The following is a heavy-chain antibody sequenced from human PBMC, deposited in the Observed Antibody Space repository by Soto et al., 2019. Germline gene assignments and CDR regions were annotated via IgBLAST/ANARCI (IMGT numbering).Heavy chain of an antibody. Sequence: VKVSCKASGGTFSSYAISWVRQAPGQGLEWMGGIIPIFGTANYAQKFQGRVTITADESTSTAYMELSSLRSEDTAVYYCARSRSSGYYFRYYYYYGMDVWGQGTTVTVSS. J-gene: IGHJ6*02. CDR1: GGTFSSYA. CDR3: ARSRSSGYYFRYYYYYGMDV. CDR2: IIPIFGTA. V-gene: IGHV1-69*01. D-gene: IGHD3-22*01.